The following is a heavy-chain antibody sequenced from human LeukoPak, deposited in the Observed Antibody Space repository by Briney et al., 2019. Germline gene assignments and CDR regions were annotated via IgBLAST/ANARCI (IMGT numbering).Heavy chain of an antibody. Sequence: PGGSLRLSCAASGFTFSSYSMNWVRQAPGKGLEWVSSISSSSSYIYYADSVKGRFTISRDNAKNSLYLRMNSLRAEDTAVYYCARDSDFWSGLLDYWGQGTLVTVSS. J-gene: IGHJ4*02. CDR3: ARDSDFWSGLLDY. V-gene: IGHV3-21*01. CDR1: GFTFSSYS. D-gene: IGHD3-3*01. CDR2: ISSSSSYI.